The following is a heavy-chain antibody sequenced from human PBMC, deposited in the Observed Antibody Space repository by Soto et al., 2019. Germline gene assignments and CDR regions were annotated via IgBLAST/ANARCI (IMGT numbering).Heavy chain of an antibody. CDR2: FDPEDGET. CDR1: GYTLTELS. CDR3: AADIAAPDGPYYFDI. J-gene: IGHJ4*02. V-gene: IGHV1-24*01. Sequence: ASVKVSCKVSGYTLTELSMHWVRQAPGKGLEWMGGFDPEDGETIYAQKFQGRVTMTEDTSTDTAYMELSSLRSEDTAVYYCAADIAAPDGPYYFDIWGQGTLVTVSS. D-gene: IGHD6-25*01.